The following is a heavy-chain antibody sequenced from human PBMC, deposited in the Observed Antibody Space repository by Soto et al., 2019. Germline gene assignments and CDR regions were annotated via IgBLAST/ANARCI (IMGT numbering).Heavy chain of an antibody. J-gene: IGHJ4*02. CDR1: GYTFTSYD. V-gene: IGHV1-8*01. CDR3: ARARAELGSGQLSLYYFDY. Sequence: ASVKVSCKASGYTFTSYDTNWVRQATGQGLEWMGWMNPNSGNTGYAQKFQGRVTMTRNTSISTAYMELSSLRSEDTAVYYCARARAELGSGQLSLYYFDYWGQGTLVTVSS. D-gene: IGHD3-16*02. CDR2: MNPNSGNT.